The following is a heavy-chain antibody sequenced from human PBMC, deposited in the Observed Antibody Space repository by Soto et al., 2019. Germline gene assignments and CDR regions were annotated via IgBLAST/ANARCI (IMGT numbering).Heavy chain of an antibody. CDR3: AGMPVTTTNCLDP. J-gene: IGHJ5*02. V-gene: IGHV4-61*01. D-gene: IGHD3-22*01. CDR1: GGSVSSGNYY. Sequence: SETLSLTCTVSGGSVSSGNYYWSWIRQPPGKGLDWIGYIYYTGRTNYNPSLKSRVTMSLATSKNQSSLKLDSVTAADTAIYYCAGMPVTTTNCLDPWGQGTLVTVSS. CDR2: IYYTGRT.